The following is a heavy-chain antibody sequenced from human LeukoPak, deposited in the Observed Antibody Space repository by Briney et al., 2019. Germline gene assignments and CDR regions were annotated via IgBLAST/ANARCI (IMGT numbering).Heavy chain of an antibody. Sequence: SETLSLTCAVYGDSFSGYYWSWIRQSPGTGLEWIGEVNDRGTTNYNPNLKSRVTISVVTSSNQFSLRLTSVTAADTAIYFCATRRGGPYPYYFDHWDQGPRSPSPQ. D-gene: IGHD2-15*01. CDR2: VNDRGTT. CDR3: ATRRGGPYPYYFDH. J-gene: IGHJ4*02. CDR1: GDSFSGYY. V-gene: IGHV4-34*01.